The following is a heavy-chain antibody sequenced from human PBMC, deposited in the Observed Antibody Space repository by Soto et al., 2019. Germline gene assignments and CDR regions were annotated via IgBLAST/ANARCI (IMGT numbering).Heavy chain of an antibody. CDR1: GYTFTSYD. CDR3: ARGQTYDDFWSGYNSGVFDY. D-gene: IGHD3-3*01. Sequence: ASVKVSCKASGYTFTSYDINWVRQATGQGLEWMGWMNPNSGNTGYAQKFQGRVTMTRNTSISTAYMELSSLRSEDTAVYYCARGQTYDDFWSGYNSGVFDYWGQGTLVTVSS. J-gene: IGHJ4*02. CDR2: MNPNSGNT. V-gene: IGHV1-8*01.